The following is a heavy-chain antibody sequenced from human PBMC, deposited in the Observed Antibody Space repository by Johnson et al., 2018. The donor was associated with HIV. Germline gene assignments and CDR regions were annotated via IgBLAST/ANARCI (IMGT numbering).Heavy chain of an antibody. Sequence: QMLLVESGGGVVQPGGSLRLSCAASGFTFSSYGMHWVRQAPGKGLEWVAFISDDGNNKYYANSVKGRFTISRDNAKNSLFLQMNSLRAEDTAVYYCAKSGPRAFDIWGQGTMVTVSS. CDR2: ISDDGNNK. CDR3: AKSGPRAFDI. V-gene: IGHV3-30-3*02. CDR1: GFTFSSYG. J-gene: IGHJ3*02. D-gene: IGHD2-8*02.